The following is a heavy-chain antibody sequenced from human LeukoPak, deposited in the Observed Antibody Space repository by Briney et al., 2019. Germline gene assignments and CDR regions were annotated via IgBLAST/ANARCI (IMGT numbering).Heavy chain of an antibody. CDR3: ARDLAYSRLDY. Sequence: GGSLRLSCAVSGLTFSSSWMDWVRQAPGKGMEWVASINPDGNKKYSADSVKGRFTISRDNAENSLYLQMNSLRVEDTAFYYCARDLAYSRLDYWGQGMLVTVSS. D-gene: IGHD5-18*01. J-gene: IGHJ4*02. V-gene: IGHV3-7*01. CDR1: GLTFSSSW. CDR2: INPDGNKK.